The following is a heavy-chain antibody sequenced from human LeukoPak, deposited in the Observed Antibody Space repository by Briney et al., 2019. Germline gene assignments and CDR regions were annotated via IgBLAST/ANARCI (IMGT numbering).Heavy chain of an antibody. J-gene: IGHJ6*02. Sequence: PSETLTLTCTVSGGSISSYYWSWIREAPGKGLERIGDIYVSGSTNYNPSLKSRITISVDTSKNHFSLKLSSVTAADTAVYYCERGGSGYDSFYYYGMDVWGQGTTVTVSS. V-gene: IGHV4-59*01. CDR1: GGSISSYY. CDR2: IYVSGST. D-gene: IGHD5-12*01. CDR3: ERGGSGYDSFYYYGMDV.